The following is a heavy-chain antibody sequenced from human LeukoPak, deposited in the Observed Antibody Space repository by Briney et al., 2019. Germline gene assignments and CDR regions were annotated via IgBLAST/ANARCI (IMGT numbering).Heavy chain of an antibody. D-gene: IGHD1-26*01. CDR3: ARDRGGSYYDLNY. CDR2: ISYDGSNK. V-gene: IGHV3-30-3*01. Sequence: GGSLTLSCAASGLTFSSYAMHWVRQAPGKVLEWVAVISYDGSNKYYTDSGKGRFPISRDNSNNTLYQQTNRLRAEDRAVYYCARDRGGSYYDLNYWGQGTLVTVSS. CDR1: GLTFSSYA. J-gene: IGHJ4*02.